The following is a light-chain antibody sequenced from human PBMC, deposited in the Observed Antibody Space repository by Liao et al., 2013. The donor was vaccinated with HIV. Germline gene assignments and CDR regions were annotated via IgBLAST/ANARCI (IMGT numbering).Light chain of an antibody. V-gene: IGLV3-1*01. CDR1: KLGDKY. J-gene: IGLJ3*02. CDR2: QDS. Sequence: SYELTQSPSVSVSPGQTATITCSGDKLGDKYGCWYQQKPGQSPVLVIYQDSKRPSGIPERFSGSNSGNTATLTISRVEAGDEADYYCQVWDSSSDHRVFGGGTKLTVL. CDR3: QVWDSSSDHRV.